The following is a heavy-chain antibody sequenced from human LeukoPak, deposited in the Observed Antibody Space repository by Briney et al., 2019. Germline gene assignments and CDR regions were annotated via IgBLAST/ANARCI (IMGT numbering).Heavy chain of an antibody. CDR1: GGTFSSYA. CDR2: MNPNSGNT. J-gene: IGHJ4*02. Sequence: ASVKVSCKASGGTFSSYAISWVRQAPGQGLEWMGWMNPNSGNTGYAQKFQGRVTITRNTSISTAYMELSSLRSEDTAVYYCARPYSSGFDYWGQGTLVTVSS. V-gene: IGHV1-8*03. CDR3: ARPYSSGFDY. D-gene: IGHD6-19*01.